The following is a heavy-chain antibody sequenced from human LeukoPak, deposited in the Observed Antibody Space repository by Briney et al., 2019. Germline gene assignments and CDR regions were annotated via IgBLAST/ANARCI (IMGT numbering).Heavy chain of an antibody. CDR1: GGSFSGYY. CDR2: INHSGST. CDR3: ASTPLYSNYFDY. J-gene: IGHJ4*02. V-gene: IGHV4-34*01. D-gene: IGHD4-11*01. Sequence: SETLSLTCAVYGGSFSGYYWSWIRQPPGEGLEWIGEINHSGSTNYNPSLKSRVTISVDTSKNQFSLKLSSVTAADTAVYYCASTPLYSNYFDYWGQGTLVTVSS.